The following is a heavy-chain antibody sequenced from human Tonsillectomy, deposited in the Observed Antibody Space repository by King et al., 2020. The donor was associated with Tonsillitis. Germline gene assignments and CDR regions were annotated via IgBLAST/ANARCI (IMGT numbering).Heavy chain of an antibody. Sequence: VQLVESGGSLIQPGGSLRLSCAASGFPVSNNYMTWVRQAPGKGLEWIGRIYTSGSTNYNPSLKSRLTMSVDTSKNQFSLKLSSVTAADTAVYYCARSPHYYDSTGYYDSFDYWGQGTLVTVSS. D-gene: IGHD3-22*01. CDR3: ARSPHYYDSTGYYDSFDY. CDR2: IYTSGST. CDR1: GFPVSNNY. V-gene: IGHV4-4*07. J-gene: IGHJ4*02.